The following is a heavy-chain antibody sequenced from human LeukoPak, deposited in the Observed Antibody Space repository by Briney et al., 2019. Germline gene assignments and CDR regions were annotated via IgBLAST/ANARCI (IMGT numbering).Heavy chain of an antibody. J-gene: IGHJ5*02. CDR3: AKDSRGYSYGYGAGSFGDA. Sequence: PGGSLRLSCAASGFTFSSYAMSWVRQAPGKGLEWVSAISGSGGSTYYADSVKGRFTISRDNSKNTLYLQMNSLRAEDTAVYYCAKDSRGYSYGYGAGSFGDAWGQGTLVTVSS. CDR2: ISGSGGST. D-gene: IGHD5-18*01. V-gene: IGHV3-23*01. CDR1: GFTFSSYA.